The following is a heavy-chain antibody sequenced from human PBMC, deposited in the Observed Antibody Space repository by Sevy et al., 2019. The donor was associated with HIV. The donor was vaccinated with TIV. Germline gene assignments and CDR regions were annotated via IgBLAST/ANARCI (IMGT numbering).Heavy chain of an antibody. CDR1: GFTFSSYW. CDR2: IKQDGSEK. J-gene: IGHJ4*02. V-gene: IGHV3-7*03. Sequence: GGSLRLSCAASGFTFSSYWMSWVRQAPGKGLEWVAKIKQDGSEKYYVDSVKGRFTISRDNAKNSLYLQMNSLRAEDTAVYYCARVRPLHYYDSSGFDYWGQGTLVTVSS. D-gene: IGHD3-22*01. CDR3: ARVRPLHYYDSSGFDY.